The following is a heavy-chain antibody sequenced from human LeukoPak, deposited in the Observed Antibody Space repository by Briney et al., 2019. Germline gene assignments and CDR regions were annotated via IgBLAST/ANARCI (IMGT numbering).Heavy chain of an antibody. V-gene: IGHV1-8*01. Sequence: ASVKVSCKASGYTFTSYDINWVRQATGQGLEWMGWMNPNSGNTGYAQKFQGRVTMTRNTSISTAYMGLSSLRSEDTAVYYCARGRDYSNYEADYWGQGTLVTVSS. J-gene: IGHJ4*02. CDR2: MNPNSGNT. D-gene: IGHD4-11*01. CDR1: GYTFTSYD. CDR3: ARGRDYSNYEADY.